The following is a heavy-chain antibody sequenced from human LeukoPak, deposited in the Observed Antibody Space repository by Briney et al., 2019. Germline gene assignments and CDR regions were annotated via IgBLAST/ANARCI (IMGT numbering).Heavy chain of an antibody. CDR3: ARSSGPNTHFDY. CDR1: GGTFSSYA. J-gene: IGHJ4*02. D-gene: IGHD3-10*01. CDR2: SIPIFGIA. V-gene: IGHV1-69*04. Sequence: SVKVSCKASGGTFSSYAISWVRQAPGQGLEWRGRSIPIFGIANYAQKFQGRVTITADKSTSTVYMELSSLRSEDTAVYYCARSSGPNTHFDYWGQGTLVTVSS.